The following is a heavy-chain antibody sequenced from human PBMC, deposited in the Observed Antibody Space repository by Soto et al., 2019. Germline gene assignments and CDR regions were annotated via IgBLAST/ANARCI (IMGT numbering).Heavy chain of an antibody. CDR2: IYYSGST. Sequence: PSETLSLTCTVSGVSISSSSYYWGWIRQPPGKGLEWIGYIYYSGSTYYNPSLKSRVTISVDTSKNQFSLKLSSVTAADTAVYYCARGAYYYDSSGYPPFDYWGQGTLVTVSS. CDR3: ARGAYYYDSSGYPPFDY. V-gene: IGHV4-31*03. D-gene: IGHD3-22*01. J-gene: IGHJ4*02. CDR1: GVSISSSSYY.